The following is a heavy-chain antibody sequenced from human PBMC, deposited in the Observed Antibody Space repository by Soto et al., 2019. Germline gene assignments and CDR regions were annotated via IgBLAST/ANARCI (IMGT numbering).Heavy chain of an antibody. D-gene: IGHD2-15*01. V-gene: IGHV4-30-4*01. CDR2: IYYSGST. J-gene: IGHJ5*02. CDR3: ARAYCSGGSCYSAGGFDP. Sequence: SETLSLTCTVSGGSISSGDYYWSWIRQPPGKGLEWIGYIYYSGSTYYNPSLKSRVTISVDTSKNQFSLKLSSVTAADTAVYYCARAYCSGGSCYSAGGFDPWGQGTLVTV. CDR1: GGSISSGDYY.